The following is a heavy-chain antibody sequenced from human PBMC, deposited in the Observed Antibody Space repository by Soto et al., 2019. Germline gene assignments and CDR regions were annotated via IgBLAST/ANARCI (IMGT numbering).Heavy chain of an antibody. J-gene: IGHJ1*01. CDR1: GFTFDDYG. CDR3: ATDCSGGSCYSPEYFQH. CDR2: INWNGGST. D-gene: IGHD2-15*01. Sequence: GGSLRLSCAASGFTFDDYGMSWVRQAPGKGLEWVSGINWNGGSTGYADSVKGRFTISRDNAKNSLYLQMNSLRAEDTALYYCATDCSGGSCYSPEYFQHWGQGTLVTVSS. V-gene: IGHV3-20*04.